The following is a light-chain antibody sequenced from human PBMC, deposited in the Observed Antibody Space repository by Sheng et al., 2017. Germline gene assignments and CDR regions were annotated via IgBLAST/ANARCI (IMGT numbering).Light chain of an antibody. Sequence: EIVLTQSPATLSLSPGERATLSCRASQSVGSYLAWYQQKPGQAPRLLIYDAFSRAAGIPARFSGSGSETDFTLTISSLEPEDFAVYYCQQRSNWPPTFGQGTKMEIK. CDR1: QSVGSY. CDR2: DAF. J-gene: IGKJ1*01. V-gene: IGKV3-11*01. CDR3: QQRSNWPPT.